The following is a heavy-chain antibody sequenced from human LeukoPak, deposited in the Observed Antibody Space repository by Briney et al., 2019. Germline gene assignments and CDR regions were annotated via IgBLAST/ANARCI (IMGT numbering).Heavy chain of an antibody. CDR3: ASELVVGY. Sequence: GGSLRLSCAASGFTFSRYWMYWVRQAPGKGLVFVSRINSDGSTTNYAGSVKGRFTISRGIAKNTLYLQMDSLRDEDTAVYYCASELVVGYWGLGTLVTVSS. CDR1: GFTFSRYW. D-gene: IGHD1-26*01. CDR2: INSDGSTT. J-gene: IGHJ4*02. V-gene: IGHV3-74*01.